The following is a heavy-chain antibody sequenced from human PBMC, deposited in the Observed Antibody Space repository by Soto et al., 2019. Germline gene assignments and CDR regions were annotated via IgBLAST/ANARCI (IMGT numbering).Heavy chain of an antibody. V-gene: IGHV3-30-3*01. CDR2: ISYDGSNK. CDR3: ARRARLENVGSPGDFDI. Sequence: GGSLRLSCAASGFTFSSYAMHWVRQAPGKGLEWVAVISYDGSNKYYADSVKGRFTISRDNSKNTLYLQMNSLRAEDTAVYYCARRARLENVGSPGDFDIWGQGTMVT. D-gene: IGHD1-26*01. J-gene: IGHJ3*02. CDR1: GFTFSSYA.